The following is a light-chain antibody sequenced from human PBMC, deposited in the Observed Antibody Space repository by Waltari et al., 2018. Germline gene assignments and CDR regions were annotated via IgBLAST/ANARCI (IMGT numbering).Light chain of an antibody. V-gene: IGLV2-14*03. CDR2: DVT. J-gene: IGLJ3*02. CDR3: ASFTGKRIPWV. Sequence: QSALTQPASVSGSPGQSITISCTGTSTDLNNVSCYQQYSGKAPKLLIYDVTYRPSGISARFSGSRSGNTASLTISGLHSDDEADYYCASFTGKRIPWVFGGGTRLTVL. CDR1: STDLNN.